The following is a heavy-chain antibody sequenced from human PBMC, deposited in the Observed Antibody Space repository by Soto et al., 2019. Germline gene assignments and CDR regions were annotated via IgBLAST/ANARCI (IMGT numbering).Heavy chain of an antibody. Sequence: TLSLTCTVSGGSISSYYWSCIRQPPGKGLEWIGYIYYSGSTNYNPSLKSRVTISVDTSKNRFSLKLSSVTAADTAVYYCARRYGRYFDYWGQGTLVTVSS. V-gene: IGHV4-59*08. CDR3: ARRYGRYFDY. D-gene: IGHD4-17*01. CDR1: GGSISSYY. J-gene: IGHJ4*02. CDR2: IYYSGST.